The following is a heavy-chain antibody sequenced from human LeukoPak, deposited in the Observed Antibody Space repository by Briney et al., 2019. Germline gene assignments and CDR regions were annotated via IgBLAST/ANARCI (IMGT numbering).Heavy chain of an antibody. D-gene: IGHD5-18*01. CDR3: ARGHGGYSYGFNWFDP. V-gene: IGHV1-69*06. J-gene: IGHJ5*02. CDR2: IIPIFGTA. CDR1: GGTFSSYA. Sequence: GASVKVSCKASGGTFSSYAISWVRQAPGQGLEWMGGIIPIFGTANYAQKFQGRVTITADKSTSTAYMELSGLRSEDTAVYYCARGHGGYSYGFNWFDPWGQGTLVTVSS.